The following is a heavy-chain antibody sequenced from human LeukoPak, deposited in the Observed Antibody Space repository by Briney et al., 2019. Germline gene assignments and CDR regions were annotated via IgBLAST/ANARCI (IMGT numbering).Heavy chain of an antibody. CDR1: GYTFTSYD. J-gene: IGHJ4*02. D-gene: IGHD2-2*01. V-gene: IGHV1-18*01. CDR3: ARWGGTYQTYFDY. Sequence: ASXKVSCKASGYTFTSYDISWVRQAPGQGLEWMGYISVYNGNTIYAQKVQDRVTMTTDTSTSTAYMELRSLRSDDTAVYYCARWGGTYQTYFDYWGQGTLVTVSS. CDR2: ISVYNGNT.